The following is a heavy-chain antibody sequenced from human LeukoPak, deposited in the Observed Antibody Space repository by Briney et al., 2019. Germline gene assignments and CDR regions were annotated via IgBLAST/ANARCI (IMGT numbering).Heavy chain of an antibody. CDR3: ASRDSGWYQGDDY. D-gene: IGHD6-19*01. J-gene: IGHJ4*02. V-gene: IGHV4-39*01. Sequence: PSETLSLTCTVSGGSISRSSYYWGWIRQPPGKGLEWIGSIYYSGSTYYNPSLKSRVTISVDTSKNQFSLKLSSVTAADTAAYYCASRDSGWYQGDDYWGQGTLVTVSS. CDR1: GGSISRSSYY. CDR2: IYYSGST.